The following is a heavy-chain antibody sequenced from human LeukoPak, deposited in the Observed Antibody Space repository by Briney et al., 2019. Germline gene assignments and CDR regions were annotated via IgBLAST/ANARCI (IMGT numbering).Heavy chain of an antibody. CDR1: RGSICIGSYY. CDR2: IQASGST. Sequence: SETLSLSCTVSRGSICIGSYYWGCIRQPGGDGLEWIRRIQASGSTNYSPSLKTRVTIPIDTFKNKFSLKLSSVTAAETAVDYCAIDFTYDYGTSCNDAFDIWGQGTMVTVSS. CDR3: AIDFTYDYGTSCNDAFDI. D-gene: IGHD3-16*01. V-gene: IGHV4-61*02. J-gene: IGHJ3*02.